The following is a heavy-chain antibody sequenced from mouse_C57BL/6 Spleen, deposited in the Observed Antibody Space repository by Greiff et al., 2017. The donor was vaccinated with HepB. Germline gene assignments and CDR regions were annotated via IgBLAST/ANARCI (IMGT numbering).Heavy chain of an antibody. J-gene: IGHJ3*01. D-gene: IGHD2-1*01. CDR2: IYPGDGDT. CDR3: GGLLSSPY. CDR1: GYAFSSSW. V-gene: IGHV1-82*01. Sequence: VQLQQSGPELVKPGASVKISCKASGYAFSSSWMNWVKQRPGKGLEWIGRIYPGDGDTNYNGKFKGKATLTADKSSRTAYMQLSSLTSEDSAVYFCGGLLSSPYWGQGTLVTVSA.